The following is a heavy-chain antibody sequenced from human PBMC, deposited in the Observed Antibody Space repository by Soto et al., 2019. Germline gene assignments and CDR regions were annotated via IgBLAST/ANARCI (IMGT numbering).Heavy chain of an antibody. D-gene: IGHD3-10*01. J-gene: IGHJ6*02. V-gene: IGHV3-74*01. CDR3: TRDSFRRDGSGTYYYYGMDV. CDR2: INPDGSDT. CDR1: EFTFGNYW. Sequence: EVQLVESGGGLVQPGGSLRLSCAASEFTFGNYWLHWVRQAPGTGLVWVSRINPDGSDTAYADSVKGRFTISRDNAKKALYLQMNRLRAEDTAVYFCTRDSFRRDGSGTYYYYGMDVWGQGTTVTVSS.